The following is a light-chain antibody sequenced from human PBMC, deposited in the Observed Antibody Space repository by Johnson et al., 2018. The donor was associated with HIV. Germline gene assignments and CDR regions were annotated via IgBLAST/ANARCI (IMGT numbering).Light chain of an antibody. Sequence: QSVLTQPPSVSAAPGQKVTISCSGSRSNIGNNYVSWYQQLPGTAPKLLIYENNKRPSGIPDRFSASKSGTSATLGITGLQTGDEADYYCGTWDSSLSAGVFGTGTKVTVL. CDR1: RSNIGNNY. V-gene: IGLV1-51*02. CDR3: GTWDSSLSAGV. CDR2: ENN. J-gene: IGLJ1*01.